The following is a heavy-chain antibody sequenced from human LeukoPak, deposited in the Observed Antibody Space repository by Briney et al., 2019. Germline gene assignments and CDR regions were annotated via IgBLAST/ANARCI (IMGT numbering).Heavy chain of an antibody. V-gene: IGHV4-39*01. CDR1: GGSITDSMDY. CDR2: MYYGRRT. CDR3: ARLGVAGINDY. D-gene: IGHD6-19*01. J-gene: IGHJ4*02. Sequence: SETPSLTCTLSGGSITDSMDYTGSTRQPPRKGLGWIGSMYYGRRTNYTSCINSPPTIYVDTTKNQFSLKLSSVTAAETAVYYCARLGVAGINDYWGQGTLGTVSS.